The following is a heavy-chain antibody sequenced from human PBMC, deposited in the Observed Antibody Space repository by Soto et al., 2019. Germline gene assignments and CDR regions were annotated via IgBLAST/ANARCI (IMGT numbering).Heavy chain of an antibody. CDR2: INPNSGGT. D-gene: IGHD5-18*01. Sequence: APVKVSCKASGYALSVYLMHWLRLAPGQGLEWMGWINPNSGGTNYAQKFQGWVTMTRDTSISTAYMELSRLRSDDTAVYYCAAAAMVPNYYYYGMDVWGQGTTVTVSS. J-gene: IGHJ6*02. CDR3: AAAAMVPNYYYYGMDV. CDR1: GYALSVYL. V-gene: IGHV1-2*04.